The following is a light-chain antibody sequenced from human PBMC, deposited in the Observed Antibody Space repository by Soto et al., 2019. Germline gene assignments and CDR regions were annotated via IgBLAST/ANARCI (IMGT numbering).Light chain of an antibody. CDR2: GAS. J-gene: IGKJ3*01. CDR3: QQDGNLWFT. CDR1: QSVSSSY. Sequence: EIVLTQSPGTLSLSPGERATLSCRASQSVSSSYLAWYQQKPGQAPRLLIYGASSSATGIPDKFSGSGSGIDFTLTISRLEPEDFAVYYCQQDGNLWFTFGRGTKVDIK. V-gene: IGKV3-20*01.